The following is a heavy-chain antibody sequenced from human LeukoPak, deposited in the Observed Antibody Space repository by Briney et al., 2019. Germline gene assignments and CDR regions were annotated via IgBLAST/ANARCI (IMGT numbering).Heavy chain of an antibody. CDR2: MNPNSGNT. J-gene: IGHJ4*02. CDR3: AKNVRGTGTFDY. CDR1: GYTFTSYD. Sequence: GASVKVSCKASGYTFTSYDINWVRQATGQGLEWMGWMNPNSGNTGYAQKFQGRVTMTRNTSISTAYMELSSLRSEDTAVYYCAKNVRGTGTFDYWGQGTLVTVSS. D-gene: IGHD1-1*01. V-gene: IGHV1-8*01.